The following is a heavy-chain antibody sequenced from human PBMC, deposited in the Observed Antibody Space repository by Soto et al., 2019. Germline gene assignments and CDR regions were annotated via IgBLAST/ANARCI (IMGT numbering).Heavy chain of an antibody. V-gene: IGHV3-30-3*01. Sequence: QVQLVESGGGVVQPGRSLRLSCAASGFTFSSYAMHWVRQAPGKGLEWVAVISYDGSNKYYADSVKGRFTISRDNSKNTLYLQMNSLRAEDTAVYYCARDKGCTNGVCLGMDVWGQGTTVTVSS. CDR3: ARDKGCTNGVCLGMDV. D-gene: IGHD2-8*01. J-gene: IGHJ6*02. CDR2: ISYDGSNK. CDR1: GFTFSSYA.